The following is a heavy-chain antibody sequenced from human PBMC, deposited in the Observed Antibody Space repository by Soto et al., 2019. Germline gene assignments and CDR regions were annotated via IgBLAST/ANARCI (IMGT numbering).Heavy chain of an antibody. Sequence: QVQLVQSGAEVKKPGSSVKVSCKASGGTFSSYTISWVRQAPGQGLEWMGRIIPILGIANYTQKFQGRVTITADKSTSTAYMELSSLRSEDTAVYYCARGLGTTVVTPLFYWGQGTLVTVSS. CDR2: IIPILGIA. CDR3: ARGLGTTVVTPLFY. D-gene: IGHD4-17*01. V-gene: IGHV1-69*02. CDR1: GGTFSSYT. J-gene: IGHJ4*02.